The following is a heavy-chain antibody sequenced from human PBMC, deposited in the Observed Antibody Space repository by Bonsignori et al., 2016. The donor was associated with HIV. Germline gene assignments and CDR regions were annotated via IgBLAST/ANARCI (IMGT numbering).Heavy chain of an antibody. Sequence: EVQLVQSGAEVKKPGESLKISCKASGYFFTNYWIGWVRQMPGEGLEWMGIIYPGDSDTRYSPSFQGHVTISTDNSISTAYLQWSSLEASDTAMYYCARQTEGCRGGSCYWVFAYWGQGT. D-gene: IGHD3-22*01. CDR2: IYPGDSDT. J-gene: IGHJ4*02. CDR1: GYFFTNYW. V-gene: IGHV5-51*03. CDR3: ARQTEGCRGGSCYWVFAY.